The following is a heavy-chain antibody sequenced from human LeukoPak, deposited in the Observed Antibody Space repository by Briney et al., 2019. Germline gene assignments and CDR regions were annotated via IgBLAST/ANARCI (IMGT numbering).Heavy chain of an antibody. V-gene: IGHV3-23*01. J-gene: IGHJ4*02. D-gene: IGHD3-9*01. CDR1: GFTFSSYA. CDR3: AKDVVVWYDLLTGPLDYFDY. CDR2: LSGSGSST. Sequence: GGSLRLSCAASGFTFSSYAMSWVRQAPGKGPEWVSALSGSGSSTYYADSVKGRFTISRDNSKNTLYLQMNSLRADDTALYYCAKDVVVWYDLLTGPLDYFDYWGQGILVTVSS.